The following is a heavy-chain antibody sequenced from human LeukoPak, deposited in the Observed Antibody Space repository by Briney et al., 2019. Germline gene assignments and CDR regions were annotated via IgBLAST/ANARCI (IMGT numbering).Heavy chain of an antibody. CDR3: ARGKSESLWFGELLRAWFDP. CDR1: GGSISSYY. J-gene: IGHJ5*02. D-gene: IGHD3-10*01. CDR2: IYYSGST. V-gene: IGHV4-59*12. Sequence: PSETLSLTCTVSGGSISSYYWSWIRQPPGKGLEWIGYIYYSGSTNYNPSLKSRVTISVDTSKNQFSLKLSSVTAADTAVYYCARGKSESLWFGELLRAWFDPWGQGTLVTVSS.